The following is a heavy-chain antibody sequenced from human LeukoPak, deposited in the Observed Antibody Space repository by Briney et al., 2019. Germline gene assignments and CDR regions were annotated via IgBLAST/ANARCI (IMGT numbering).Heavy chain of an antibody. V-gene: IGHV4-4*09. CDR3: ARTHCGGDCLNNWFDP. CDR2: IYTSGST. J-gene: IGHJ5*02. CDR1: GGSISSYY. Sequence: SETLSLTCTVSGGSISSYYWSWIRQPPGKGLEWIGYIYTSGSTNYNPSLKSRVTTSVDTSKNQFPLKLSSVTAADTAVYYCARTHCGGDCLNNWFDPWGQGTLVTVSS. D-gene: IGHD2-21*02.